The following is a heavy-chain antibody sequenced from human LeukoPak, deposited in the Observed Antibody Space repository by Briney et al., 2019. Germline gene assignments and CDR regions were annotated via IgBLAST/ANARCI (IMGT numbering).Heavy chain of an antibody. CDR2: ISSSSTI. J-gene: IGHJ4*02. CDR1: GFTFSSYS. CDR3: AKAGSYGGYCSSTTCYGDY. Sequence: PGGSLRLSCAASGFTFSSYSMNWVRQAPGKGLEWVSYISSSSTIYYADSVKGRFTISRDNAKNTLYLQMNSLRAEDTAVYYCAKAGSYGGYCSSTTCYGDYWGQGTLVTVSS. V-gene: IGHV3-48*01. D-gene: IGHD2-2*03.